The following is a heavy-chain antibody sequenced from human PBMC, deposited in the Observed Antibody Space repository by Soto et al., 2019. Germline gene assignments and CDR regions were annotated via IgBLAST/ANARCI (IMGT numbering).Heavy chain of an antibody. V-gene: IGHV4-59*01. D-gene: IGHD3-22*01. J-gene: IGHJ6*02. CDR1: GGSISSYY. Sequence: SETLSLTCTVSGGSISSYYWSWIRQPPGKGLEWIGYIYYSGSTNYNPSLKSRVTISVDTSKNQFSLKLSSVTAADTAVYYCARDLSSRTMIVGEEGYGMAVWGQGTTVTVSS. CDR3: ARDLSSRTMIVGEEGYGMAV. CDR2: IYYSGST.